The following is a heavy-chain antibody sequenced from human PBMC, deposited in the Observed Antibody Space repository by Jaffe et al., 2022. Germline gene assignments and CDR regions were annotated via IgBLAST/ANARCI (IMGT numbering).Heavy chain of an antibody. V-gene: IGHV4-38-2*01. CDR3: ARGKTWVIIQRGYFDY. Sequence: QVQLQESGPGLVKPSETLSLTCAVSGYSISSGYYWGWIRQPPGKGLEWIGSIYHSGSTYYNPSLKSRVTISVDTSKNQFSLKLSSVTAADTAVYYCARGKTWVIIQRGYFDYWGQGTLVTVSS. D-gene: IGHD3-3*01. CDR1: GYSISSGYY. J-gene: IGHJ4*02. CDR2: IYHSGST.